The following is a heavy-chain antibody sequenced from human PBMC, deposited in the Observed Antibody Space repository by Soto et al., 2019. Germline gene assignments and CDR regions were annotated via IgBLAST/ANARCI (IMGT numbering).Heavy chain of an antibody. CDR2: IIPILGIA. J-gene: IGHJ4*02. CDR3: ARTHIVVVTALQHPFDY. CDR1: GGTFSSYT. Sequence: QVQLVQSGAEVKKPGSSVKVSCKASGGTFSSYTISWVRQAPGQGLEWMGRIIPILGIANYAQKFQGRVTITADKSTSTDYMELSSLRSEDTAVYYCARTHIVVVTALQHPFDYWGQGTLVTVSS. V-gene: IGHV1-69*02. D-gene: IGHD2-21*02.